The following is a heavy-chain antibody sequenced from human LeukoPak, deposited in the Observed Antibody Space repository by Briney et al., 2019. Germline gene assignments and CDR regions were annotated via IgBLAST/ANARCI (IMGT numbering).Heavy chain of an antibody. V-gene: IGHV3-30*02. J-gene: IGHJ3*02. CDR1: GFTFSSYG. CDR3: AKDLADYYDSSGYYDAFDI. D-gene: IGHD3-22*01. Sequence: GGSLRLSCAASGFTFSSYGMHWVRQAPGKGLEWVAFIRYDGSNKYYADSVKGRFTISRDNSKNTLYLQMNSLRAEDTAVYYCAKDLADYYDSSGYYDAFDIWGQGTMVTVSS. CDR2: IRYDGSNK.